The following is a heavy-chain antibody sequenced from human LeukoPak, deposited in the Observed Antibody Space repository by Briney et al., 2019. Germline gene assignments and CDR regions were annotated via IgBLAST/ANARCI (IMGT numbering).Heavy chain of an antibody. Sequence: ASVKVSCKASGYTFTGYYMHWVRQAPGQGLEWMGRINPNSGGTNYAQKSQGRVTMTRDTSISTAYMELSRLRSDDTAVYYCARASKILRFLEWPPDAFDIWGQGTMVTVSS. CDR1: GYTFTGYY. CDR2: INPNSGGT. V-gene: IGHV1-2*06. J-gene: IGHJ3*02. CDR3: ARASKILRFLEWPPDAFDI. D-gene: IGHD3-3*01.